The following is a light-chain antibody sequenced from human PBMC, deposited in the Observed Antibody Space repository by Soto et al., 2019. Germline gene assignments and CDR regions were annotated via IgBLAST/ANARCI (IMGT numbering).Light chain of an antibody. CDR2: DAS. CDR1: QSVSSY. CDR3: QQRSNWPPFT. J-gene: IGKJ3*01. Sequence: EIVFTQSPATPSLSPGERATLSCRASQSVSSYLAWYQQKPGQAPRLLIYDASNRATGIPARFSGSGSGTDFTLTISSLEPEDFAVYYCQQRSNWPPFTFGPGTKVDI. V-gene: IGKV3-11*01.